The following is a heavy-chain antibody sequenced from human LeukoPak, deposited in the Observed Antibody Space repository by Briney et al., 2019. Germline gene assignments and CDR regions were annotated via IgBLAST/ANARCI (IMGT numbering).Heavy chain of an antibody. CDR1: GFTFSSYA. D-gene: IGHD6-13*01. CDR3: ARGQQLAIDY. J-gene: IGHJ4*02. Sequence: GGSLRLSCAASGFTFSSYAMHWVRQAPGEGLEWVAVISYDGSNKHYADSVKGRFTISRDNSKNTLYLQMNSLRAEDTAVYYCARGQQLAIDYWGQGTLVTVSS. V-gene: IGHV3-30*04. CDR2: ISYDGSNK.